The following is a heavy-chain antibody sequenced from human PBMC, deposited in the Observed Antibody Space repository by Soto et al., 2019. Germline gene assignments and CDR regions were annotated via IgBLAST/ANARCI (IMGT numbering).Heavy chain of an antibody. D-gene: IGHD3-22*01. Sequence: ASVKVSCKASGGTFSSYAISWVRQAPGQGLEWMGGIIPIFGTANYAQKFQGRVTITADESTSTAYMELSSLRSEDTAVYYCARGSGAPKRDWVYDSSGYYYFDYWDQGTLVTVSS. CDR3: ARGSGAPKRDWVYDSSGYYYFDY. J-gene: IGHJ4*02. CDR2: IIPIFGTA. V-gene: IGHV1-69*13. CDR1: GGTFSSYA.